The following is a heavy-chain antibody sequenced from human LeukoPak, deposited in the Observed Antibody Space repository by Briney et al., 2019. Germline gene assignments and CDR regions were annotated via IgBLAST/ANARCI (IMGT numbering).Heavy chain of an antibody. D-gene: IGHD6-19*01. CDR2: IDASSVNT. CDR1: RFTFSGYA. V-gene: IGHV3-23*01. Sequence: GGSLRLSCAASRFTFSGYAIEWVRQAPGRGLGWVSCIDASSVNTYYADSVKGRFTISRDNSNNTLYLQMNSLRAEDTAVYYCAKGSGSGWYGWFDPWGQGTLVTVSS. CDR3: AKGSGSGWYGWFDP. J-gene: IGHJ5*02.